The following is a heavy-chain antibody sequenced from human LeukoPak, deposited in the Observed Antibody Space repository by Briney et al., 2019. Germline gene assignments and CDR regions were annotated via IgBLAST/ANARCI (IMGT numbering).Heavy chain of an antibody. V-gene: IGHV3-74*03. CDR1: GFTFSSYW. CDR3: ARAKEDYDYWSAYSEGQYYYMDV. D-gene: IGHD3-3*01. J-gene: IGHJ6*03. CDR2: INVDGSTI. Sequence: GGSLRLSCAASGFTFSSYWMHWVRQAPGKGLVWVSRINVDGSTIKYAGSVRGRFTISRDNPMNTLYLQMNSLRAEDTAVYYCARAKEDYDYWSAYSEGQYYYMDVWGKGTTVTVSS.